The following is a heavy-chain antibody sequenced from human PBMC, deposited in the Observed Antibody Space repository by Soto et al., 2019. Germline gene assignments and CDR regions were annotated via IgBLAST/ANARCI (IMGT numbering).Heavy chain of an antibody. Sequence: QVQVQESGPGLVKPSQTLSLTCTVSGGSISSGGYYWSWIRQHPGKGLEWIGYIYYSGSTYYNPSLKSRISTSINPSQNQFSLKLRSVTAADTAVYYCARVASLGYCSSTSCSPPNWFDPWGQGTLVTVSS. CDR1: GGSISSGGYY. CDR2: IYYSGST. D-gene: IGHD2-2*01. CDR3: ARVASLGYCSSTSCSPPNWFDP. J-gene: IGHJ5*02. V-gene: IGHV4-31*03.